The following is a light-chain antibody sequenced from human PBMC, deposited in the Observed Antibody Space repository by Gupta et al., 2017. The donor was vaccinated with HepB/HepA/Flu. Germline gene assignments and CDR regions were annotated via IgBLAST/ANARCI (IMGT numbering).Light chain of an antibody. Sequence: EIVLTQSPGTRSLSPGERATLSCRASQSIRSNLLVWYQQKLGQAPRLLIYDASKRATGIPDRFSGSGSVTDFTLTISRLEPEDFAVYYCQQYAISPITFGQGTRLEIK. CDR1: QSIRSNL. CDR3: QQYAISPIT. J-gene: IGKJ5*01. V-gene: IGKV3-20*01. CDR2: DAS.